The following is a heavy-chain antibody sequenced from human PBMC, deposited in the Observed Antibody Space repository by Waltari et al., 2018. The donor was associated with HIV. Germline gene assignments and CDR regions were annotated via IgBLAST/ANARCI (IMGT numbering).Heavy chain of an antibody. J-gene: IGHJ4*02. CDR2: VIPILGIA. CDR1: GGTFSSYA. D-gene: IGHD3-22*01. Sequence: QVQLVQSGAEVKKPGSSVKVSCKASGGTFSSYAISWVRQAPGQGLEWMGRVIPILGIANYAQKFQGRVTITADKSTSTAYMELSSLRSEDTAVYYCARSNAHYYDSSGRTSTFDYWGQGTLVTVSS. V-gene: IGHV1-69*04. CDR3: ARSNAHYYDSSGRTSTFDY.